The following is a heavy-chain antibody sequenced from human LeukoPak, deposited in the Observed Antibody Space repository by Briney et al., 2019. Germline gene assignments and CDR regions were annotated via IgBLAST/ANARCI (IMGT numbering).Heavy chain of an antibody. CDR2: IFQGGGEI. CDR3: ATYRQVLLPFES. V-gene: IGHV3-23*01. Sequence: QAGGSLRLSCAASGFTFDDYAMHWVRQAPGKGLEWVSSIFQGGGEIHYADSVRGRFTISRDNSKSTLFLQMNSLRAEDTAIYYCATYRQVLLPFESWGQGTLVTVSS. CDR1: GFTFDDYA. D-gene: IGHD5-18*01. J-gene: IGHJ4*02.